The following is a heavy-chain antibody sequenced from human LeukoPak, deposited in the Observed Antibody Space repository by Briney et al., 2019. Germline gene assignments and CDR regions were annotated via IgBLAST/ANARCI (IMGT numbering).Heavy chain of an antibody. CDR2: MKGTGET. CDR3: ARASWVSTADAVR. J-gene: IGHJ4*02. CDR1: GLSFSSFA. V-gene: IGHV3-23*01. D-gene: IGHD3-16*01. Sequence: PGGSLTLPCAASGLSFSSFAMSWVRQAPARGLEWLSSMKGTGETIYADSVRGRCTLFRDGSRNTVYLQLNNLRVEDTAVYYCARASWVSTADAVRWGQGTVVTVSS.